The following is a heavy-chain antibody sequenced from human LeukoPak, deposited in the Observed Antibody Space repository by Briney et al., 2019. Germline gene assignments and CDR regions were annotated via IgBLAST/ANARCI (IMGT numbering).Heavy chain of an antibody. CDR1: GGTFSSYA. J-gene: IGHJ6*02. V-gene: IGHV1-69*01. Sequence: SVKVSCKASGGTFSSYAISWVRQAPGRGLEWMGGIIPIFGTANYAQKFQGRVTITADESTSTAYMELSSLRSEDTAVYYCARERCSSTSCYLGYYYYYGMDVWGQGTTVTVSS. CDR3: ARERCSSTSCYLGYYYYYGMDV. CDR2: IIPIFGTA. D-gene: IGHD2-2*01.